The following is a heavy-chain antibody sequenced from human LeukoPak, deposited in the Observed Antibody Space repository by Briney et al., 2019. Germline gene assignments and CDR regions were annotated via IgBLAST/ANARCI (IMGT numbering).Heavy chain of an antibody. Sequence: PGGSLRLSCTASGFTFSDYYMTWIRQAPGKGLEWVSYISSSGSPIDYADPVKGRLTISRDNAKNSLYLQMNSLRAEDTAVYYCARVFLIVAAGTFDYWGQGTLVTVSS. CDR2: ISSSGSPI. J-gene: IGHJ4*02. D-gene: IGHD6-13*01. CDR3: ARVFLIVAAGTFDY. CDR1: GFTFSDYY. V-gene: IGHV3-11*01.